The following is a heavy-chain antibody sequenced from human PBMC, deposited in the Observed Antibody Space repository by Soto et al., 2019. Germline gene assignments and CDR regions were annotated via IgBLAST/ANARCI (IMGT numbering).Heavy chain of an antibody. V-gene: IGHV4-59*01. CDR2: IYYSGST. CDR1: GGSISSYY. CDR3: ARGRDIVVVTAFDY. J-gene: IGHJ4*02. D-gene: IGHD2-21*02. Sequence: SETLSLTCTASGGSISSYYWSWIRQPPGKGLEWIGYIYYSGSTNYNPSLKSRVTISVDTSKNQFSLKLSSVTAADTAVYYCARGRDIVVVTAFDYWGQGTLVTVSS.